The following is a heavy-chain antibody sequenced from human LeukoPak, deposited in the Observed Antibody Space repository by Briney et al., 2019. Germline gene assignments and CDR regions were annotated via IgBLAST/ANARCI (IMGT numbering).Heavy chain of an antibody. J-gene: IGHJ4*02. D-gene: IGHD3-9*01. CDR3: AKSAGYYAPFDY. CDR2: INAGGATT. Sequence: GGSLRLSCAASGFTFSSYVMTWVRQAPGKGLEWVSSINAGGATTYYADFVKGRFTVSRDNSKNTLYLQMNSLRAEDTAVYYCAKSAGYYAPFDYWGQGTLVTVSA. V-gene: IGHV3-23*01. CDR1: GFTFSSYV.